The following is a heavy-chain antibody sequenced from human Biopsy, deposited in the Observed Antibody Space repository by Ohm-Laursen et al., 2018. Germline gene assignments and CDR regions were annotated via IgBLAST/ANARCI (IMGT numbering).Heavy chain of an antibody. D-gene: IGHD1-26*01. V-gene: IGHV1-69*13. CDR1: GGTFINYA. CDR2: IIPMFGTA. J-gene: IGHJ4*02. CDR3: ARGPHSGSHSCFDY. Sequence: ASVKVSCKASGGTFINYAISWVRQAPGQGLEWMGGIIPMFGTANYAQMFQGRATISADEPTSTSYMELSSLTTEDTAIYYCARGPHSGSHSCFDYWGRGTLVTVSS.